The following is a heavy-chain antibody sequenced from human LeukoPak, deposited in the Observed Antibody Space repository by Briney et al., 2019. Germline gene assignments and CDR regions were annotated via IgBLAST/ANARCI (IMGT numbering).Heavy chain of an antibody. Sequence: SETLSLTCTVSGGSIRNYYWSWVRQPPGKGLEWIGFIYYSGTTSYNPSLKSRVTISVDTSKNEFSDTAVYYCGRHKPELGTKPFDYWGQGTLVNVS. CDR1: GGSIRNYY. CDR2: IYYSGTT. CDR3: KPFDY. J-gene: IGHJ4*02. D-gene: IGHD3-10*01. V-gene: IGHV4-59*01.